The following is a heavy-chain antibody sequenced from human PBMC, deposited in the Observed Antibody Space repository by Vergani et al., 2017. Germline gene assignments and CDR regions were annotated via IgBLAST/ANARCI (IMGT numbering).Heavy chain of an antibody. Sequence: EVQLLESGGGLVQPGGSLRLSCAASGFTFSSYAMSWVRQAPGKGLEWVSAISGSGGSTYYADSVKGRCTLSRDNSKNTLYLQMNSLRAEDTAVYYCAKDGRRGKAVAGRGNFDYWGQGTLVTVSS. V-gene: IGHV3-23*01. D-gene: IGHD6-19*01. CDR1: GFTFSSYA. J-gene: IGHJ4*02. CDR2: ISGSGGST. CDR3: AKDGRRGKAVAGRGNFDY.